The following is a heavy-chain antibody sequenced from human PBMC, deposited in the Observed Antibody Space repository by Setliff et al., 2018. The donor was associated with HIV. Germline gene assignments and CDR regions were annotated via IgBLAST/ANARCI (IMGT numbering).Heavy chain of an antibody. J-gene: IGHJ4*02. CDR1: GYTFTSFD. V-gene: IGHV1-8*01. CDR3: ARGNLAVASF. CDR2: MNPDTGST. D-gene: IGHD6-19*01. Sequence: WASVKVSCKASGYTFTSFDINWVRQATGQGLEWMGWMNPDTGSTGYAQKFRGRVTMTGNTSTSTAYMELSSLNSEDTAVYYCARGNLAVASFWGQGTLVTVSS.